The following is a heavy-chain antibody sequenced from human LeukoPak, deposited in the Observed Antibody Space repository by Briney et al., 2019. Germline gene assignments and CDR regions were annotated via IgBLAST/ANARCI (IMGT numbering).Heavy chain of an antibody. CDR2: IKQDGSEK. D-gene: IGHD1/OR15-1a*01. J-gene: IGHJ5*02. V-gene: IGHV3-7*03. CDR3: ARGLGYNWNKLRFDP. CDR1: GFTFSSYW. Sequence: PGGSLRLSCAASGFTFSSYWMSWVRQAPGKGLEWVANIKQDGSEKYYVDSVKGRFTISRDNAKNSLYLQMNSLRAEDTAVYYCARGLGYNWNKLRFDPWGQGTLVTVSS.